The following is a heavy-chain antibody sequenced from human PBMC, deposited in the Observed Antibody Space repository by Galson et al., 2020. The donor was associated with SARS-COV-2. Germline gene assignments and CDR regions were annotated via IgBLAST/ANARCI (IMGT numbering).Heavy chain of an antibody. D-gene: IGHD3-10*01. CDR1: GYTFTSYG. CDR3: ARRVSWFGELFTYYYGMDV. V-gene: IGHV1-18*01. CDR2: ISAYNGNT. J-gene: IGHJ6*02. Sequence: ASVKVSCKASGYTFTSYGISWVRQAPGQGLEWMGWISAYNGNTNYAQKLQGRVTMTTDTSTSTAYMELRSLRSDDTAVYYCARRVSWFGELFTYYYGMDVWGQGTTVTVSS.